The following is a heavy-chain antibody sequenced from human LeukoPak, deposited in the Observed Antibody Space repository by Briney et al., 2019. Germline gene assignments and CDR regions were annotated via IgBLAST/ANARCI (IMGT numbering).Heavy chain of an antibody. D-gene: IGHD6-19*01. V-gene: IGHV4-61*09. CDR3: ARNSGWYGTYFDY. CDR2: IYTSGAT. J-gene: IGHJ4*02. Sequence: SETLSLTCTVSGGSISSGFHYWSWIRQPAGKGLEWIGHIYTSGATSYNPSLESRVSVSLDTSKNHFSLKLSSVTAADTAVYYCARNSGWYGTYFDYWGQGTLVTVSS. CDR1: GGSISSGFHY.